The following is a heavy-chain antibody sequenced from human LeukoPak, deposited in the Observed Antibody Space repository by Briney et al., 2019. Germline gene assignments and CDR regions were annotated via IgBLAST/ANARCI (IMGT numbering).Heavy chain of an antibody. D-gene: IGHD1-20*01. Sequence: SETLSLTCAVYGGSFTDYYWSWVRQPPGKGLEWIGEINHSGSTNYNPSLKSRVTISVDTSKNQFSLKLSSVTAAATAVYYCASLTGTTDYYYYYMDVWGKGTTVTVSS. CDR2: INHSGST. V-gene: IGHV4-34*01. J-gene: IGHJ6*03. CDR1: GGSFTDYY. CDR3: ASLTGTTDYYYYYMDV.